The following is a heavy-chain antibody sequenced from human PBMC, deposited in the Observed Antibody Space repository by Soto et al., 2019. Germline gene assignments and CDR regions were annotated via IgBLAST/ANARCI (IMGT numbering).Heavy chain of an antibody. J-gene: IGHJ4*02. CDR2: ITPFSGDV. D-gene: IGHD1-26*01. CDR1: GNTFTYRY. Sequence: QMQLVQSGAEVKKTGSSVTVSCKALGNTFTYRYLHWVRQAPGQALEWMGWITPFSGDVHYAQKLQERVIFTRDRSINTAYMQMSSLRSEDTAMYFCASGGAGSGPFTWELPDHWGQGTLVTVSS. V-gene: IGHV1-45*01. CDR3: ASGGAGSGPFTWELPDH.